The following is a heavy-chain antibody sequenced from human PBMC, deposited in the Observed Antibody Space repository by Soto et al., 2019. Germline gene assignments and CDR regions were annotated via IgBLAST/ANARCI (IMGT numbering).Heavy chain of an antibody. V-gene: IGHV3-7*05. D-gene: IGHD3-16*01. J-gene: IGHJ4*02. CDR2: IKQDGTSK. Sequence: EVQLVESGGGLVQPGGSLRLSCEASGFTFTSYWMSWVRQAPGKGLEWVANIKQDGTSKYYADSVKGRFTVSRDNAKSSVHLQMDSLSDDDTAVYPCARLRFILTERDFDSWGQGTLVTVSS. CDR3: ARLRFILTERDFDS. CDR1: GFTFTSYW.